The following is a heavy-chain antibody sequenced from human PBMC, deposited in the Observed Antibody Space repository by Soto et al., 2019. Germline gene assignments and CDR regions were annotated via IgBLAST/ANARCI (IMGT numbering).Heavy chain of an antibody. V-gene: IGHV3-30*18. Sequence: QVQLVESGGGVVQPGRSLRLSCAASGFTFSSYGMHWVRQAPGKGLEWVAVISYDGSNKYYADSVKGRFTISRDNSKNTLYLQMNSLRAEDTAVYYCAKSVKQWLLEAVLWGQGTLVTVSS. CDR3: AKSVKQWLLEAVL. CDR1: GFTFSSYG. D-gene: IGHD6-19*01. CDR2: ISYDGSNK. J-gene: IGHJ4*02.